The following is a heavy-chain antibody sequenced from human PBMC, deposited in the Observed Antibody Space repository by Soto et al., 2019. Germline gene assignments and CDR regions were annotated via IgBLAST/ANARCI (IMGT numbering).Heavy chain of an antibody. CDR2: INNSGST. J-gene: IGHJ5*02. Sequence: PTYTMSLTCPVHRWSINGHYWRCMPQPPGKAVEWISEINNSGSTNYIPSLKSRVTISVDTSKNQFSLKLCFLTAADTAVYYCARVYRDREFWSGYSNWFDPWGQGTLVTVSS. CDR3: ARVYRDREFWSGYSNWFDP. V-gene: IGHV4-34*01. CDR1: RWSINGHY. D-gene: IGHD3-3*01.